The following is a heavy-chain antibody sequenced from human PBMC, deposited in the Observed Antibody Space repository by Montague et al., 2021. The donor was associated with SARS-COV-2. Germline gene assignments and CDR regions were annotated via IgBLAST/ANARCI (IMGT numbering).Heavy chain of an antibody. CDR1: RGSFHIFS. CDR3: ARSTRVVGITPGFRY. J-gene: IGHJ4*02. Sequence: SETLSLTCAVYRGSFHIFSWGWIRQSPEKGLEWIGGIDHRGNTNYNPSLKSRVTISVDTSKNQFSLNLTSVTAADTAIYYCARSTRVVGITPGFRYWGQGTQVAVSS. V-gene: IGHV4-34*01. CDR2: IDHRGNT. D-gene: IGHD2-21*01.